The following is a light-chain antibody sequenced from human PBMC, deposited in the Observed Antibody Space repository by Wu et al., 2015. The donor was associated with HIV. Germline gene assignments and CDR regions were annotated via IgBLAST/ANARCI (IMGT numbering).Light chain of an antibody. CDR3: QQYDSFPLT. Sequence: EIVLTQSPSTLSLSPGDRATLSCRASQSLTKYQLAWYQQKPGQAPRLLILIATSRATGVPDRFSGSGSGTDFTLTITRLEPEDFAVYYCQQYDSFPLTFGGGTKVEI. CDR1: QSLTKYQ. V-gene: IGKV3-20*01. J-gene: IGKJ4*01. CDR2: IAT.